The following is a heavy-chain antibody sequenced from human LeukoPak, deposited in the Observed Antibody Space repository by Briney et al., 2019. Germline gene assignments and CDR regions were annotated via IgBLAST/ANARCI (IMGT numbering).Heavy chain of an antibody. CDR2: ISHSGTPT. CDR3: ARGQDVWGSSLDY. J-gene: IGHJ4*02. Sequence: GGSLRLSCAASKFTFGAYSMNWVRQAPGKGLEWVSSISHSGTPTYYADSVRGRFTISRDNAKNTLYLQMNSLRVEDTAVYYCARGQDVWGSSLDYWGQGSLVTVSS. D-gene: IGHD3-16*01. V-gene: IGHV3-21*01. CDR1: KFTFGAYS.